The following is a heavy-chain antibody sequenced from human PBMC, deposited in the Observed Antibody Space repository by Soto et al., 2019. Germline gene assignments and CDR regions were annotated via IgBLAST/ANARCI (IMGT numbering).Heavy chain of an antibody. Sequence: QVQVAQSRADVKNPGASVKVSCKASGYSFSSYGISWVRQAPGQGLEWVGWIGAYNGDTNDAQKLQGRGTLTTDPSKSTAYMELTRLISDETSMYDCARDREYRPDTLDIWGQGTMVIVNS. D-gene: IGHD2-2*01. V-gene: IGHV1-18*01. CDR1: GYSFSSYG. J-gene: IGHJ3*02. CDR2: IGAYNGDT. CDR3: ARDREYRPDTLDI.